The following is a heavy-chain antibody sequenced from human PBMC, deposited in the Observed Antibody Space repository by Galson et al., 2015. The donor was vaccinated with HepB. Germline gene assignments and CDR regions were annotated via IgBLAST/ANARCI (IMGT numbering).Heavy chain of an antibody. Sequence: SLRLSCAASGFTFSSYSMNWVRQAPGKGLEWVSSISSSSYIYYADSVKGRFTISRDNAKNSLYLQMNSLRAEDTAVYYCARTRSGYSDAFDIWGQGTMVTVSS. CDR3: ARTRSGYSDAFDI. CDR2: ISSSSYI. V-gene: IGHV3-21*01. CDR1: GFTFSSYS. D-gene: IGHD3-3*01. J-gene: IGHJ3*02.